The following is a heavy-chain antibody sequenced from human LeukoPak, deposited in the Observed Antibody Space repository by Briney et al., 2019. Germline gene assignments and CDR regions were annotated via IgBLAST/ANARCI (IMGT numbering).Heavy chain of an antibody. CDR1: GFTFSSYW. D-gene: IGHD3-22*01. Sequence: GGTLRLSCAASGFTFSSYWMHWVRQAPGKGLVWVSRINSDGRSTSYADSVKGRFTSSTDNAKNTLYLQMNSLRAEDTAVYYCARGTYYYDSSGYYHYSDYWGQGTLVTVSS. V-gene: IGHV3-74*01. CDR3: ARGTYYYDSSGYYHYSDY. CDR2: INSDGRST. J-gene: IGHJ4*02.